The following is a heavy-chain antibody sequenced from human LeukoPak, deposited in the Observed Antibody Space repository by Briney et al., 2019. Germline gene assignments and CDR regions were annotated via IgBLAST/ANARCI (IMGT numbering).Heavy chain of an antibody. Sequence: SETLSLTCAVYGGSFSGYYWSWIRQPPGKGLEWIGEINHSGSTNYNPSLKSRVTISVDTSKNQFSLKLSSATAADTAVYYCARGRAYYDFWSGYYSPRLFDYYYYGMDVWGQGTTVTVSS. V-gene: IGHV4-34*01. CDR3: ARGRAYYDFWSGYYSPRLFDYYYYGMDV. D-gene: IGHD3-3*01. CDR2: INHSGST. J-gene: IGHJ6*02. CDR1: GGSFSGYY.